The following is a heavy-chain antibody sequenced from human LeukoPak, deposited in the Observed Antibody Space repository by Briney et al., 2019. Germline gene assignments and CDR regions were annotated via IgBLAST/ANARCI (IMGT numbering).Heavy chain of an antibody. CDR1: GSTFSNYA. D-gene: IGHD3-3*02. CDR3: AKFLGASIWYGISGP. CDR2: VINTGGTA. J-gene: IGHJ5*02. Sequence: GGSLRLSCAASGSTFSNYAMTWVRQAPGKGLEWVSTVINTGGTAYYADSVKGRFTISRDNSKNTLFLLMYSLSVEDSAFYYCAKFLGASIWYGISGPWGQGTLVTVSS. V-gene: IGHV3-23*01.